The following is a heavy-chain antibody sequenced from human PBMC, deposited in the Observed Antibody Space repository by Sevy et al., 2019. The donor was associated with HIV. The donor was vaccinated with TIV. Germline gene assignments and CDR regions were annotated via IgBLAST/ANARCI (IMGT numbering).Heavy chain of an antibody. V-gene: IGHV4-39*01. CDR2: IYYRGRT. CDR1: GDSISSSSHY. CDR3: ARSRASDI. J-gene: IGHJ3*02. Sequence: SETLSLTCTVSGDSISSSSHYWGWIRQPPGKGLEWIGNIYYRGRTYYNPSLKNQANISVDTSKNQVSLRLDSVTATDTAVYYCARSRASDIWGQGTMVTVSS.